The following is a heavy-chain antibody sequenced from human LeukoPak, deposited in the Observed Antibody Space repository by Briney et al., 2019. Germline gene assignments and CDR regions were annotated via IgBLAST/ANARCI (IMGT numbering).Heavy chain of an antibody. CDR1: GGSFSGYC. J-gene: IGHJ4*02. CDR3: ARGARFSGAYYFDY. CDR2: INHSGST. Sequence: SETLSLTCAVYGGSFSGYCWSWIRQPPGKGLEWIGEINHSGSTNYNPSLKSRVTISVDTSKNQFSLKLSSVTAADTAVYYCARGARFSGAYYFDYWGQGTLVTVSS. D-gene: IGHD3-3*01. V-gene: IGHV4-34*01.